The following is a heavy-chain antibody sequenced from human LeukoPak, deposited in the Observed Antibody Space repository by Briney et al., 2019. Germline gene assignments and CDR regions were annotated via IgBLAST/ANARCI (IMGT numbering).Heavy chain of an antibody. J-gene: IGHJ4*02. V-gene: IGHV3-74*01. CDR1: GFAFRNYW. CDR2: INSDGSSR. D-gene: IGHD6-13*01. Sequence: GGSLRLSCAASGFAFRNYWMHWVRQAPGKGLVWVSRINSDGSSRNYADSVKGRFTISRDNAKNTLYLQMNSLRAEDTAVYYCASASSHRIAAGGDYWGQGTLVTVSS. CDR3: ASASSHRIAAGGDY.